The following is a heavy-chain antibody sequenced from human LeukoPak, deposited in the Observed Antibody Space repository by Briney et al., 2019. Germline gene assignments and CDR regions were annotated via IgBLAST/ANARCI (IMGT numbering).Heavy chain of an antibody. CDR1: GGSISSSSYY. J-gene: IGHJ4*02. V-gene: IGHV4-39*07. CDR2: IYYSGST. D-gene: IGHD2-2*03. CDR3: ARADGYCSSTSCSPAEFDY. Sequence: SETLFLTCTVSGGSISSSSYYWGWIRQPPGKGLEWIGSIYYSGSTYYNPSLKSRVTISVDTSKNQFSLKLSSVTAADTAVYYCARADGYCSSTSCSPAEFDYWGQGTLVTVSS.